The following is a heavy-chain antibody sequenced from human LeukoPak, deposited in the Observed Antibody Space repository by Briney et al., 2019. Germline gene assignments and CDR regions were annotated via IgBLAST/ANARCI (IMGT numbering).Heavy chain of an antibody. CDR3: ATTRGIFFYMDF. CDR2: ISHDGSNT. J-gene: IGHJ6*03. V-gene: IGHV3-30*10. Sequence: PGRSLRLSRPGSGFAFDTNVMHWVRQAPGKGQEWVAVISHDGSNTIYTESVQGRFTISRDNSKNTVFLQMNRLRPEDTAVYYCATTRGIFFYMDFWGKGATVIVSS. D-gene: IGHD3-3*02. CDR1: GFAFDTNV.